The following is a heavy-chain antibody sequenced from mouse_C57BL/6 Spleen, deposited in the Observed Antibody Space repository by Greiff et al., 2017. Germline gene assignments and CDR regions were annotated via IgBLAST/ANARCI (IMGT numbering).Heavy chain of an antibody. Sequence: QVHVKQSGPELVKPGASVKISCKASGYAFSSSWMNWVKQRPGKGLEWIGRIYPGDGDTNYNGKFKGKATLTADKSSSNAYMQLRSLTSEDSAVYVCARKSTHWYFGVWGTGTTVTVAS. V-gene: IGHV1-82*01. D-gene: IGHD5-1*01. CDR2: IYPGDGDT. J-gene: IGHJ1*03. CDR1: GYAFSSSW. CDR3: ARKSTHWYFGV.